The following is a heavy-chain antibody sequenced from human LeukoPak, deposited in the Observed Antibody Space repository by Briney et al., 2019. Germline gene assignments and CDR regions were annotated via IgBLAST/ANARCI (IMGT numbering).Heavy chain of an antibody. CDR3: ARGGDSGLEYYYGMDV. CDR2: INHSGST. D-gene: IGHD3-16*01. J-gene: IGHJ6*02. Sequence: PSETLPLTCAVYGGSFSGYYWSWIRQPPGKGLEWIGEINHSGSTNYNPSLKSRVTISVDTSKNQFSLKLSSVTAADTAVYYCARGGDSGLEYYYGMDVWGQGTTVTVSS. CDR1: GGSFSGYY. V-gene: IGHV4-34*01.